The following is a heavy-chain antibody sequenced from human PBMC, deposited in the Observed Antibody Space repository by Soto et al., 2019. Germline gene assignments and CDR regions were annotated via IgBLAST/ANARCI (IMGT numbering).Heavy chain of an antibody. CDR1: GFTVSSHY. V-gene: IGHV3-53*02. J-gene: IGHJ3*01. CDR3: ATTVTRLIAFDV. D-gene: IGHD4-17*01. CDR2: LYASDST. Sequence: EVQLVETGGGLIQPGGSLRLSCAASGFTVSSHYMSWVRQTPGKGLEWVSILYASDSTFYADSVEGRFTISRDNSNNTVYLKLNSLRAEDTAVYYCATTVTRLIAFDVWGPGTMVTVSS.